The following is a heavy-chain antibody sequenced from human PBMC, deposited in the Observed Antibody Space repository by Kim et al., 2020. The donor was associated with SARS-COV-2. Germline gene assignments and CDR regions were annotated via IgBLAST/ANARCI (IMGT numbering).Heavy chain of an antibody. CDR3: ARVRGGGSSWYYFDY. CDR2: ISSSSSYT. J-gene: IGHJ4*02. CDR1: GFTFSDNY. Sequence: GGSLRLSCAASGFTFSDNYMSWIRQAPGKGLEWFSDISSSSSYTNYADSVKGRFTISRDNAKNSLYLQMNSLRAEDTAVYYCARVRGGGSSWYYFDYWGQGALVTVSS. D-gene: IGHD6-13*01. V-gene: IGHV3-11*05.